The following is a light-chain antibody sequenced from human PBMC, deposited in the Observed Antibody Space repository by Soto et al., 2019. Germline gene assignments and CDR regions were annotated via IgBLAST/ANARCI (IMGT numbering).Light chain of an antibody. J-gene: IGLJ2*01. CDR3: SSFTSNFTLV. Sequence: QSAPTQPASVSGSPGQSITLSCTGTSSDVGGYNYVSWYQQHPGKAPKLMIYEVTTRPSGVSHRFSGSKSGNTASLTISGLQAEDEADYYCSSFTSNFTLVFGGGTKVTVL. V-gene: IGLV2-14*01. CDR2: EVT. CDR1: SSDVGGYNY.